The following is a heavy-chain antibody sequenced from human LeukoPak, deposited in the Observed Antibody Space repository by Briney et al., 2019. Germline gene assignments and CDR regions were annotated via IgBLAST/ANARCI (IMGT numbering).Heavy chain of an antibody. CDR2: ISSSSSYI. CDR1: GFTFSSYS. D-gene: IGHD3-10*01. V-gene: IGHV3-21*04. J-gene: IGHJ4*02. CDR3: AKGMGRKYSFDY. Sequence: GGSLRLSCAASGFTFSSYSMNWVRQAPGKGLEWVSSISSSSSYIYYADSVKGRFTISRDNAKNSLYLQMNSLRAEDTAVYYCAKGMGRKYSFDYWGQGTLVTVSS.